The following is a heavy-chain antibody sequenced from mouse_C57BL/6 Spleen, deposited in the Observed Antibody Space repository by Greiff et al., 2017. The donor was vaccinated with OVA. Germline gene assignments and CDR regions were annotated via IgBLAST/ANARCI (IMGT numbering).Heavy chain of an antibody. CDR3: ARNRANWYFDY. D-gene: IGHD4-1*01. CDR1: GFSLTSYG. Sequence: VQLQQSGPGLVQPSQSLSITCTVSGFSLTSYGVHWVRQSPGKGLEWLGVIWSGGSTDYNAAFISRLSISKDNSKSQVFFKMNSLQADDTAIDYCARNRANWYFDYWGQGTTLTVSS. J-gene: IGHJ2*01. CDR2: IWSGGST. V-gene: IGHV2-2*01.